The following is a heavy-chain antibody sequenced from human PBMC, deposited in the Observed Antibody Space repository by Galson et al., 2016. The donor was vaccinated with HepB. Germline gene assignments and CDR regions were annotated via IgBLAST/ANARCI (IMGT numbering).Heavy chain of an antibody. V-gene: IGHV3-23*01. CDR1: GFTFNTYA. CDR3: AKDPTIVGPTAEGY. Sequence: SLRLSCAASGFTFNTYAMSWVRQAPGKGLEWVSTLSASGGATYYSDSVKGRFTISRDYSKNTLYLQMNSLRDEDTAVYYCAKDPTIVGPTAEGYWGQGTLVTVSS. D-gene: IGHD1-26*01. CDR2: LSASGGAT. J-gene: IGHJ4*02.